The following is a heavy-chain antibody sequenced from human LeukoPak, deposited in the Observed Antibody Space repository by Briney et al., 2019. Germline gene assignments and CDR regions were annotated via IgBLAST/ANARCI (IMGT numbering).Heavy chain of an antibody. CDR2: ISSSSSYI. J-gene: IGHJ4*02. V-gene: IGHV3-21*01. D-gene: IGHD3-10*01. CDR3: AGMVRGVTLFDY. CDR1: GFTFSSYS. Sequence: PGRSLRLSCAASGFTFSSYSMNWVRQAPGKGLEWVSPISSSSSYIYYADSVKGRFTISRDNAKNSLYLQMNSLRAEDTAVYYCAGMVRGVTLFDYWGQGTLVTVSS.